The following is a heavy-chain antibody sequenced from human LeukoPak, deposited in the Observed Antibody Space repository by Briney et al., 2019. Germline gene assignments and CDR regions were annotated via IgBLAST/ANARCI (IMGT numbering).Heavy chain of an antibody. J-gene: IGHJ4*02. CDR3: AREIRAVYYDSSGFTH. CDR2: IYYSGST. D-gene: IGHD3-22*01. Sequence: PSETLSLTCTVSGGSISSYYWSWIRQPPGKGLEWIGYIYYSGSTNYNPSLKSRVTISVDTSKNQFSLKLSSVTAADTAVYYCAREIRAVYYDSSGFTHWGQGTLVTVSS. V-gene: IGHV4-59*01. CDR1: GGSISSYY.